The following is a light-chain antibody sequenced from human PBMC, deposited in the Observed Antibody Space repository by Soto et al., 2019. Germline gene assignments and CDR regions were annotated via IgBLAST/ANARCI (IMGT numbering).Light chain of an antibody. CDR3: QQSDHSPMYT. Sequence: DLQMTQSPSSLSASVGDRVTITCRASQSISTSLNWYQQKPGIAPKLLIYAATTLQSGVPSRFRGSGSGTEFTLTISGLQPEDFATYYCQQSDHSPMYTFGQGTDLEIK. J-gene: IGKJ2*01. V-gene: IGKV1-39*01. CDR1: QSISTS. CDR2: AAT.